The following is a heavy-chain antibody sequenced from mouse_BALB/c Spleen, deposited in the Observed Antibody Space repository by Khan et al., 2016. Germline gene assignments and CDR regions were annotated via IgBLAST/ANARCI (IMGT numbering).Heavy chain of an antibody. CDR2: IDPENGNT. V-gene: IGHV14-1*02. D-gene: IGHD1-1*01. CDR1: GFNIKDYY. CDR3: ALYYYGSSEYYFDY. Sequence: VQLQQSGAELVRPGALVKLSCKASGFNIKDYYMHWVKQRPEQGLEWIGWIDPENGNTIYEPKFQGKASITADKSSNTAYLQLSSLTSADTAVYYCALYYYGSSEYYFDYWGQGPTLTVSS. J-gene: IGHJ2*01.